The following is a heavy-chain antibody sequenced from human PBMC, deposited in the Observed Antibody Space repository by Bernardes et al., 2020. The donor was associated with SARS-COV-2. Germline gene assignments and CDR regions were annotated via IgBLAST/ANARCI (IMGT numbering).Heavy chain of an antibody. D-gene: IGHD3-3*01. CDR2: IWYDGSNK. Sequence: GGSLRLSCAASGFTFSSYGMHWVRQAPGKGLEWVAVIWYDGSNKYYADSVKGRFTISRDNSKNTLYLQMNSLRAEDTAVYYCAREKSDYDFWSGYNGMDVWGQGTTVTVSS. J-gene: IGHJ6*02. CDR3: AREKSDYDFWSGYNGMDV. V-gene: IGHV3-33*01. CDR1: GFTFSSYG.